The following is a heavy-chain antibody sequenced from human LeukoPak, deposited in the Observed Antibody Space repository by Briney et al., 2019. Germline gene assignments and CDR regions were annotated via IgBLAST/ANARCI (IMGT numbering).Heavy chain of an antibody. V-gene: IGHV4-34*01. Sequence: NPSETLSLTCTVSGGSISGYYWSWIRQPPGKGLEWIGEINHSGSTNYNPSLKSRVTISVDTSKNQFSLKLSSVTAADTAVYYCARDLSLTHYTPFDYWGQGTLVTVSS. CDR2: INHSGST. J-gene: IGHJ4*02. CDR3: ARDLSLTHYTPFDY. D-gene: IGHD4-11*01. CDR1: GGSISGYY.